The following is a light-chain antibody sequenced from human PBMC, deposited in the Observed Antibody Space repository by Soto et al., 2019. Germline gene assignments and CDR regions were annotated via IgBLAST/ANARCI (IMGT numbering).Light chain of an antibody. CDR3: LLYGGSPWET. Sequence: EVVWTQSPGTLSLSPGERATLSCTSSQSISTTFLTWYQQKPGQAPRLLIYGASNRATGILDRFSGSASGTDFSLTINRLEPDDFAVYYCLLYGGSPWETFGPGTKVDV. J-gene: IGKJ3*01. V-gene: IGKV3-20*01. CDR2: GAS. CDR1: QSISTTF.